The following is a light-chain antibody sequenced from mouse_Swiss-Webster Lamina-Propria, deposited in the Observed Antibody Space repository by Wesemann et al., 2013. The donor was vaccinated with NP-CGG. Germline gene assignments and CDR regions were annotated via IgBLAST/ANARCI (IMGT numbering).Light chain of an antibody. CDR3: QQYNSYPWT. J-gene: IGKJ1*01. Sequence: QSQKFMSTSVGDRVSATCKASQNVGTNVAWYQQKPGQSPKALIYSASYRYSGVPDRFTGSGSGTDFTLTISNVQSEDLAEYFCQQYNSYPWTFGGGTKLEIK. CDR1: QNVGTN. CDR2: SAS. V-gene: IGKV6-15*01.